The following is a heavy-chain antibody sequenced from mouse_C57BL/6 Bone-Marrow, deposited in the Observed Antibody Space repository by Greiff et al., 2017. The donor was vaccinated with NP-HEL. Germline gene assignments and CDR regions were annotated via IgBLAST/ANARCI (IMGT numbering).Heavy chain of an antibody. CDR2: INPYNGGT. D-gene: IGHD1-1*01. Sequence: EVQLQQSGPVLVKPGASVKMSCKASGYTFTDYYMNWVKQSHGKSLEWIGVINPYNGGTSYNQKFKGKATLTVDKSSSTAYMELNSLTSEDSAVYDCARLDTTVVADFDYWGQGTTLTVSS. V-gene: IGHV1-19*01. J-gene: IGHJ2*01. CDR3: ARLDTTVVADFDY. CDR1: GYTFTDYY.